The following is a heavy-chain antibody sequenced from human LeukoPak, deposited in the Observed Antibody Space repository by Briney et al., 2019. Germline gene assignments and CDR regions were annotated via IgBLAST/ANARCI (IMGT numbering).Heavy chain of an antibody. D-gene: IGHD6-19*01. CDR3: ARDDIAVAGTGFDY. Sequence: ASVKVSCKASGYTFTSYGISWVRQAPGQGLEWMGWISAYNGNTNYAQKLQGRVTMTTDTSTSTVYMELRSLRSDDTAVYYCARDDIAVAGTGFDYWGQGTLVTVSS. CDR2: ISAYNGNT. J-gene: IGHJ4*02. CDR1: GYTFTSYG. V-gene: IGHV1-18*01.